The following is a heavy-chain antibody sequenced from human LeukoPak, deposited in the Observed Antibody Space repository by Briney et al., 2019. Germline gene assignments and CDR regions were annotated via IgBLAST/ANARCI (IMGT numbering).Heavy chain of an antibody. CDR2: VYHSGST. J-gene: IGHJ3*02. D-gene: IGHD3-3*01. Sequence: DPSETLSLTCTVSGGSISSSFWSWIRQPPGRGLEWIGYVYHSGSTDYNPSLKSRVTLSVDTSKSQLSLKLGSVTAADTAVYYCARSQVIFGDAFDIWGQGTMVTVSS. CDR1: GGSISSSF. CDR3: ARSQVIFGDAFDI. V-gene: IGHV4-59*12.